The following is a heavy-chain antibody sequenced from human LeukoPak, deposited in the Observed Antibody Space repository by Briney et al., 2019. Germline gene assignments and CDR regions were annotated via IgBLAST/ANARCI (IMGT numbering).Heavy chain of an antibody. CDR2: INADNGYT. J-gene: IGHJ4*02. CDR3: ARVGGIYYYDSSGYYRN. CDR1: GYTFTNFA. V-gene: IGHV1-3*01. Sequence: GASVKVSCKASGYTFTNFAIHWGRLTPGQSLEWMGWINADNGYTKYFQKFQGRVTFTRDTSANIAYMELSSLGSEDTAVYYCARVGGIYYYDSSGYYRNWGQGTLVTVSS. D-gene: IGHD3-22*01.